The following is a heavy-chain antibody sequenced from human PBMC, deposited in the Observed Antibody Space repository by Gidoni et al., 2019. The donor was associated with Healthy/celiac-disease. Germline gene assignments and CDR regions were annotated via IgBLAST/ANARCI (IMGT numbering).Heavy chain of an antibody. CDR1: RFTFSSYS. Sequence: EVQLVESGGGLVQPGGSLRLSCAASRFTFSSYSMNLVRQAPGKGLEWVSYISSSSSTMYYADSVKGRFTISRDNAKNSLYLQMNSLGDEDTAVYYCARENTVTQPTHYYYGMDVWGQGTTVTVSS. J-gene: IGHJ6*02. CDR2: ISSSSSTM. CDR3: ARENTVTQPTHYYYGMDV. D-gene: IGHD4-17*01. V-gene: IGHV3-48*02.